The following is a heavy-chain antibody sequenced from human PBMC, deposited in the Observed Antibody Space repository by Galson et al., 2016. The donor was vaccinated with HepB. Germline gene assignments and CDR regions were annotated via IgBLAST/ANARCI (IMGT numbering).Heavy chain of an antibody. CDR3: AKISLLYNGYRYFFDS. Sequence: SLRLSCAASGFTFGSNAMSWVRQAPGKGLEWVSTITGSGDRTYYADSVKGRFTISRDNSKSTLYLQMNSLTAEDTAVYFCAKISLLYNGYRYFFDSWGQGTLVPVSS. CDR1: GFTFGSNA. CDR2: ITGSGDRT. J-gene: IGHJ4*02. V-gene: IGHV3-23*01. D-gene: IGHD5-12*01.